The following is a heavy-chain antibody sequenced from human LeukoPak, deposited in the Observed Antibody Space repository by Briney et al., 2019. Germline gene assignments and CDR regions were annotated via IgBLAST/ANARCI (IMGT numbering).Heavy chain of an antibody. CDR2: IYPGDSDT. Sequence: GESLKISCKGSANSFTVYWIAWVRQKPGKGLEWMGIIYPGDSDTRYSPSFQGQVTISADQSITTAFLQWSSLKASDTAMYYCARRLVGQEWVHIWGQGTMVTVSS. V-gene: IGHV5-51*01. CDR3: ARRLVGQEWVHI. CDR1: ANSFTVYW. D-gene: IGHD3-3*01. J-gene: IGHJ3*02.